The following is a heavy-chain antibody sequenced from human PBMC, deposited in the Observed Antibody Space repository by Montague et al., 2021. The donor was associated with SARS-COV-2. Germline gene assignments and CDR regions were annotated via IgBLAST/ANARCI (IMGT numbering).Heavy chain of an antibody. V-gene: IGHV4-39*01. J-gene: IGHJ2*01. D-gene: IGHD2/OR15-2a*01. CDR1: GDSISRSSYY. CDR2: MLYSGST. Sequence: SETLSLTCTVSGDSISRSSYYWGWIRQPPGKGLEWIGSMLYSGSTYHNPSLKSRVSISVDTSKNQFSLKLSSMTAADTAVYYCAKSAWHNWYFDIWGRGTLVTVSS. CDR3: AKSAWHNWYFDI.